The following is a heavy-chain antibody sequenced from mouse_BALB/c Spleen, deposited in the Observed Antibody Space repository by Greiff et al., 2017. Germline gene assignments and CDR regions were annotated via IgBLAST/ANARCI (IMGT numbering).Heavy chain of an antibody. V-gene: IGHV3-6*02. CDR3: GEVQQGYAMDD. CDR1: GYSITSGYY. D-gene: IGHD2-14*01. Sequence: ESGPGLVKPSQSLSLTCSVTGYSITSGYYWKWNRQPPGNQLEWMGYISYGGSNNYNPSLKILISITHDTTKNQFLLKLNSVTTEDTATYYCGEVQQGYAMDDWGQGTSVTVSS. CDR2: ISYGGSN. J-gene: IGHJ4*01.